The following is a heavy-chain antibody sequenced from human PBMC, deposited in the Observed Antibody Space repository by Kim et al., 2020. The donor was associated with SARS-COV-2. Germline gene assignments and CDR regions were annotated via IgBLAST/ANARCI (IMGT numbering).Heavy chain of an antibody. J-gene: IGHJ4*02. D-gene: IGHD2-2*01. Sequence: YAVFVKGRISIYRDNAKNTLFLQMNSLRVEDTAVYYCARGECTSTSCLDYWGQGTLVTVSS. V-gene: IGHV3-74*01. CDR3: ARGECTSTSCLDY.